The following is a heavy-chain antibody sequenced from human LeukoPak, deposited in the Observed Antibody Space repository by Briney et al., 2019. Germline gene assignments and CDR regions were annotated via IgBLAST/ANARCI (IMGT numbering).Heavy chain of an antibody. CDR3: AKASAIDY. Sequence: QPGGSLRLSCAASGFTFSGYDMHWVRQAPGKGLEWVAFIRYDGSNKNYTDSVKGRFTISRDNSKNTLYLQMNSLRAEDTAVYYCAKASAIDYWGQGTLVTVSS. CDR1: GFTFSGYD. V-gene: IGHV3-30*02. J-gene: IGHJ4*02. CDR2: IRYDGSNK.